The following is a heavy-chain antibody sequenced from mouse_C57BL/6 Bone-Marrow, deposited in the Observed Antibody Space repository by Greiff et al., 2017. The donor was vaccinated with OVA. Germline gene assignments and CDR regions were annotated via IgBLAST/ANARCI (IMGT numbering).Heavy chain of an antibody. V-gene: IGHV5-16*01. Sequence: LQQSEGGLVQPGSSMKLSCTASGFTFSDYYMAWVRQVPEKGLEWVANINYDGSSNSYLDSLKSRFIISRDNAKNILYLQMSILKSEYTATYYCARGGPAQASWFAYWGQGTLVTVSA. CDR3: ARGGPAQASWFAY. CDR1: GFTFSDYY. D-gene: IGHD3-2*02. J-gene: IGHJ3*01. CDR2: INYDGSSN.